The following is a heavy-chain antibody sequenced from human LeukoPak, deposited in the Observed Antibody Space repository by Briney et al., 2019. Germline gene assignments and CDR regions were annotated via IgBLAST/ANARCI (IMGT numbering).Heavy chain of an antibody. J-gene: IGHJ4*02. V-gene: IGHV4-31*03. CDR1: GGSISSGGYY. CDR2: IYCSGST. D-gene: IGHD5-18*01. CDR3: ARFRTAMVTDY. Sequence: SQTLSLTCTVSGGSISSGGYYWSWIRQHPGKGLEWIGYIYCSGSTYYNPSLKSRVTISVDTSKNQFSLKLSSVTAADTAVYYCARFRTAMVTDYWGQGTLVTVSS.